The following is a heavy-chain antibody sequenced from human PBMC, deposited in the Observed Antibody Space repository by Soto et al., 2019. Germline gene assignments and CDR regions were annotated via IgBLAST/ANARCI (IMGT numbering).Heavy chain of an antibody. D-gene: IGHD3-10*01. CDR2: IYYSGST. J-gene: IGHJ6*04. V-gene: IGHV4-39*02. CDR3: ARDAPRGQEKRAYYGRDV. Sequence: SETLSLTCTVSGGSISSSSDYWGWIRQPPGKGLEWIGSIYYSGSTYYNPSLKSRVTISVDTSKNQFSLKLSSVTAADTAVYYGARDAPRGQEKRAYYGRDVGGKGTTAPVSS. CDR1: GGSISSSSDY.